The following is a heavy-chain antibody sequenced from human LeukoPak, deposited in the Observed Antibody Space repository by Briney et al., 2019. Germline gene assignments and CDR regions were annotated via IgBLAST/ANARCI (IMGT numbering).Heavy chain of an antibody. Sequence: PGRSLRLSCAASGFTFSSYAMNWVRQAPGKGLEWVSSISGSGGRTYYADSVKGRFTISRDNSKNTLYLQMNSLRAEDTAVYYCANPPTVTSFDHWGQGTLVTVSS. CDR3: ANPPTVTSFDH. CDR1: GFTFSSYA. V-gene: IGHV3-23*01. CDR2: ISGSGGRT. J-gene: IGHJ4*02. D-gene: IGHD4-11*01.